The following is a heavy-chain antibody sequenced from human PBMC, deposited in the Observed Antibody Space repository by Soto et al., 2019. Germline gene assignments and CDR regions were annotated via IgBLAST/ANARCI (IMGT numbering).Heavy chain of an antibody. CDR2: IYPGDSDT. CDR3: ARHHGSPGSYFGMDV. V-gene: IGHV5-51*01. CDR1: GYSFTSYW. D-gene: IGHD6-13*01. Sequence: VESLKISCKGSGYSFTSYWINWLRQMPVKGLEWMGIIYPGDSDTRYSPSFQGQVTISADKSISTAYLQWRSLKASDTAMYYCARHHGSPGSYFGMDVWGQGTTVTVSS. J-gene: IGHJ6*02.